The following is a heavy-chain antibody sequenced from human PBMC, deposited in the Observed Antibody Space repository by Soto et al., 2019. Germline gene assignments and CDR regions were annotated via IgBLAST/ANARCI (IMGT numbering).Heavy chain of an antibody. J-gene: IGHJ1*01. Sequence: DVYLVESGGGLVQPGGSLRLSCTASGFTLSSYSMNWVRQAPGKGPEWVSHISSNSDTVDYADSVKGRFTISRDNARNSLSLQMNTIRAEDTAVYYCARVGLKFLLGGEFFQVWGQGTLVTVSS. CDR2: ISSNSDTV. CDR1: GFTLSSYS. CDR3: ARVGLKFLLGGEFFQV. V-gene: IGHV3-48*01. D-gene: IGHD3-16*01.